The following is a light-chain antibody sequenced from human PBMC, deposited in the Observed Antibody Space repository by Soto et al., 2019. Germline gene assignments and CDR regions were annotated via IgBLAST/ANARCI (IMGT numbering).Light chain of an antibody. CDR2: KAS. CDR3: QQYHIYSGT. CDR1: QTIDSW. J-gene: IGKJ1*01. V-gene: IGKV1-5*03. Sequence: DIQMTQSPSTLSASVVDRVTITCRASQTIDSWLAWYQQRPGKPPNLLIYKASTLASGVPSRFSGSGSGTEFTLTINSLQPDDFATYYCQQYHIYSGTFGQGTKVEIK.